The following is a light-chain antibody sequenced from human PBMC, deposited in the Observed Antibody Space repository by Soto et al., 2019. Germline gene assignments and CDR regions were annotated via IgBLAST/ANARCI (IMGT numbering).Light chain of an antibody. CDR2: DVS. J-gene: IGLJ2*01. CDR3: CSYAGSYPVI. Sequence: QSALTQPRSVSGSPGQSVTISCTGTSNDIGSFNYVSWYQQHPGKAPKLIIYDVSVRRSGVPDRFSGSKSGNTASLTISGLQAEDESDYFCCSYAGSYPVIFGGGTKVTVL. V-gene: IGLV2-11*01. CDR1: SNDIGSFNY.